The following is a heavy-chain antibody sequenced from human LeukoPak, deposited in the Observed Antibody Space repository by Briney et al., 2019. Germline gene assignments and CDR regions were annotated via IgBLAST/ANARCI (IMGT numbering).Heavy chain of an antibody. CDR2: SDPEDGET. J-gene: IGHJ4*02. CDR1: GYTLTELS. Sequence: ASVKVSCKVSGYTLTELSMHWVRQAPGKGLEWMGGSDPEDGETIYAQKFQGRVTMTEDTSTDTAYMELSSLRSEDTAVYYCATDRAEKRYNWNYVPFDYWGQGTLVTVSS. D-gene: IGHD1-7*01. V-gene: IGHV1-24*01. CDR3: ATDRAEKRYNWNYVPFDY.